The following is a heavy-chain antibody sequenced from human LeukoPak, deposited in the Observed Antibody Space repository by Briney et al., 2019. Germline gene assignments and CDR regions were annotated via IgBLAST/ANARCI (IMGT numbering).Heavy chain of an antibody. V-gene: IGHV3-30*03. Sequence: GGSLRLSCAASGFTFSSYGMHWVRQAPGKGLEWVAVISYEGSNKYYADSVKGRFTISRDNSKNTLYLQMNSLRAEDTAVYYCARSGYCSTTSCLKAFDYWGQGTLVTVSS. J-gene: IGHJ4*02. D-gene: IGHD2-2*03. CDR1: GFTFSSYG. CDR3: ARSGYCSTTSCLKAFDY. CDR2: ISYEGSNK.